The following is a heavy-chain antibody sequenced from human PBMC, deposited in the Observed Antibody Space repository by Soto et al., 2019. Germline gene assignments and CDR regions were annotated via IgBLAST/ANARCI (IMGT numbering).Heavy chain of an antibody. J-gene: IGHJ5*02. V-gene: IGHV3-23*01. Sequence: GGSLRLSCAASGFTFSSYAMGWVRQAPGKGLEWVSAISGSGSNTYYAVSLKGRFTISRDNSKNTLYLQMNSLRAGDTAVYYCAKDSPYGGNHLWGQGTLVTVSS. CDR3: AKDSPYGGNHL. D-gene: IGHD4-17*01. CDR1: GFTFSSYA. CDR2: ISGSGSNT.